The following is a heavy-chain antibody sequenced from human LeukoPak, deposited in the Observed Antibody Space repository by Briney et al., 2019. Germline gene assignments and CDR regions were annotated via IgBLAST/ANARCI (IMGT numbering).Heavy chain of an antibody. V-gene: IGHV3-23*01. Sequence: GGSLRLSCAASGFTFSSYAMSWVRQAPGKGLEWVSAISGSGDSTYYADSVKGRFTISRDNSKNTLYLQMNSLRAEDTAVYYCVKLVGVGELFWGHFLEDFWGQGTLVTVSS. CDR3: VKLVGVGELFWGHFLEDF. D-gene: IGHD3-10*01. J-gene: IGHJ4*02. CDR1: GFTFSSYA. CDR2: ISGSGDST.